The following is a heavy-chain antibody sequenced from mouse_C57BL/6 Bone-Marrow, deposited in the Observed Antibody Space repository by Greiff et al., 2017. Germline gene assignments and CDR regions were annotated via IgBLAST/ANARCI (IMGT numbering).Heavy chain of an antibody. D-gene: IGHD1-1*01. J-gene: IGHJ2*01. Sequence: QVQLQQSGAELAKPGASVKLSCKASGYTFTSYWMHWVKQRPGQGLEWIGYINPSSGYTKYNQKFKDKATLTADKSSSTAYMQLSSLTYEDAAGXYCARWDYYRGFDYWGQGTTLTVSS. V-gene: IGHV1-7*01. CDR2: INPSSGYT. CDR1: GYTFTSYW. CDR3: ARWDYYRGFDY.